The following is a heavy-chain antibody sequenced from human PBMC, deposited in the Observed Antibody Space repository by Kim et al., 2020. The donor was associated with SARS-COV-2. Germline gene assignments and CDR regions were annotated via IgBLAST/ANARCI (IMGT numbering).Heavy chain of an antibody. V-gene: IGHV3-11*06. CDR1: GFTFSDYY. J-gene: IGHJ4*02. D-gene: IGHD6-13*01. CDR2: ISSSSSYT. Sequence: GGSLRLSCAASGFTFSDYYMSWIRQAPWKVLEWVSYISSSSSYTNYADSVKGRFTISRDNAKNSLYLQINSLRAEDTAVYYCARAGYRSSWSAFDYWGQGTLVTVSS. CDR3: ARAGYRSSWSAFDY.